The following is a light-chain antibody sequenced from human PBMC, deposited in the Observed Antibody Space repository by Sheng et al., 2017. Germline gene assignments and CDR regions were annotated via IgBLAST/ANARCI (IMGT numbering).Light chain of an antibody. Sequence: EIVLTQSPATLSLSPGERATLSCRASQSVSTYLAWYQQKPGKAPRLLIYDASNRATGIPARFSGSGSGTDFTLTISTLEPADFAVYYCQQRRNWPKTFGQGTKVEIK. CDR2: DAS. CDR1: QSVSTY. J-gene: IGKJ1*01. V-gene: IGKV3-11*01. CDR3: QQRRNWPKT.